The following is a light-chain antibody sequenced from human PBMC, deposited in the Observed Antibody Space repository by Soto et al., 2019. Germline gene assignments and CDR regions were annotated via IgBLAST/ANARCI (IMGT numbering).Light chain of an antibody. CDR1: SSNIGSKP. V-gene: IGLV1-44*01. J-gene: IGLJ3*02. CDR3: ATWDDSLRGPV. Sequence: QSVLTQPPSASGTPGRRVTIFCSGSSSNIGSKPVNWYQHLPGTAPKLLIFTNDRRPSGVPDRFSGSKSGTSASLAITGLQSEDEADYYCATWDDSLRGPVFGGGTKVTVL. CDR2: TND.